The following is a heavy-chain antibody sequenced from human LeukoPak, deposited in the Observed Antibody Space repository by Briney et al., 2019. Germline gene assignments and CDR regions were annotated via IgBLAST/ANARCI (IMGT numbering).Heavy chain of an antibody. CDR2: IKQDGSEK. CDR1: GLTFSSYW. J-gene: IGHJ1*01. D-gene: IGHD2/OR15-2a*01. Sequence: GGSLRLSCAASGLTFSSYWMSWVRQAPGKGLEWVANIKQDGSEKYYVDSVKGRFTISRDNAKNSLDLQMTSLRAEDTAIYYRGSLHNRPLWGQGTLVTVSS. V-gene: IGHV3-7*01. CDR3: GSLHNRPL.